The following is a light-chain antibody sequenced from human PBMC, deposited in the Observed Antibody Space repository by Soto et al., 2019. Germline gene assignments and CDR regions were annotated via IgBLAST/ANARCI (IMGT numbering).Light chain of an antibody. Sequence: DIQMTQSPSSVSASVGDRVTITCRASQAISGWVAWYQQKPGKVPKLLIYAASTLQSGVPSRFSGSGSGTDYTPAISNLQPEDFATYYCQQANSFPTMFGQGTKVEIK. CDR3: QQANSFPTM. V-gene: IGKV1-12*01. CDR2: AAS. J-gene: IGKJ1*01. CDR1: QAISGW.